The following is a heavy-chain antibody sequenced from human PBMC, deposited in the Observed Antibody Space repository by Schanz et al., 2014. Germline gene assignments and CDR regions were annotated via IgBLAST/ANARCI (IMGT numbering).Heavy chain of an antibody. J-gene: IGHJ4*02. Sequence: EVQLVESGGGFVQPGGSLGLSCVVSGFTVSSDHMSWVRQAPGKGLEWVLTIYASGATYYADSVKRRFTISRDISKNTLHLQVTSLRAEDTAIYYCARDGNYYGSRNYYKAPYYFDYWGQGTLVTVSS. CDR2: IYASGAT. V-gene: IGHV3-66*01. D-gene: IGHD3-10*01. CDR3: ARDGNYYGSRNYYKAPYYFDY. CDR1: GFTVSSDH.